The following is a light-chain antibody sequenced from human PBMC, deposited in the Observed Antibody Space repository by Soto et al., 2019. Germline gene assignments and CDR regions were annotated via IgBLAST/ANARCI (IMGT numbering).Light chain of an antibody. CDR2: EVT. CDR1: SSDVGGYNY. J-gene: IGLJ2*01. Sequence: QSALTQTASVSGSPGQSITISCTGTSSDVGGYNYVSWYQQLPGKAPKLMIYEVTNRPSGISNRFSASKSGNTASLTISGLQAEDEADYYCSSYTKNRTVIFGGRTKLTVL. CDR3: SSYTKNRTVI. V-gene: IGLV2-14*01.